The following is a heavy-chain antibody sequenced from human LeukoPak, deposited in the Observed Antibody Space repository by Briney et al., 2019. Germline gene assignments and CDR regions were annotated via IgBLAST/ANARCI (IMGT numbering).Heavy chain of an antibody. CDR1: GYTFTGYY. Sequence: ASVKVSCKASGYTFTGYYLHWVRQAPGQGLEWMGWINANGGGTKYAQKFQGRATMTRDTSISTAYMELSRLTSDDTAVYYCARVASPWALYYHMDVWGKGTTVTVSS. D-gene: IGHD5-12*01. CDR3: ARVASPWALYYHMDV. CDR2: INANGGGT. V-gene: IGHV1-2*02. J-gene: IGHJ6*03.